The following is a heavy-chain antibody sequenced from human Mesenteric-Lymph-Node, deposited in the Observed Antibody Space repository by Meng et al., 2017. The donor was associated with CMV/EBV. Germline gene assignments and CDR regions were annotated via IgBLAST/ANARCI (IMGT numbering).Heavy chain of an antibody. V-gene: IGHV4-39*07. CDR1: GCSISSSSYY. D-gene: IGHD5-18*01. CDR3: ARDPDTAMVPDYGMDV. CDR2: IYYSGST. J-gene: IGHJ6*02. Sequence: GSLRLSCTVSGCSISSSSYYWGWIRQPPGKGLEWIGSIYYSGSTYYNPSLKSRVTISVDTSKNQFSLKLSSVTAADTAVYYCARDPDTAMVPDYGMDVWGQGTTVTVSS.